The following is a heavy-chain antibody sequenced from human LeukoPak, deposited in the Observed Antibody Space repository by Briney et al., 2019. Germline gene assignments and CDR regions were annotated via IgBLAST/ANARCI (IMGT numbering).Heavy chain of an antibody. J-gene: IGHJ4*02. CDR3: ARNWNGPDY. D-gene: IGHD1-1*01. V-gene: IGHV4-34*01. CDR1: GGSFSGYY. Sequence: SETLSLTCAVYGGSFSGYYWSWIRQPPGKELEWIGEINHSGSTNYNPSLKSRVTISVDTSKNQFSLKLSSVTAADTAVYYCARNWNGPDYWGQGTLVTVSS. CDR2: INHSGST.